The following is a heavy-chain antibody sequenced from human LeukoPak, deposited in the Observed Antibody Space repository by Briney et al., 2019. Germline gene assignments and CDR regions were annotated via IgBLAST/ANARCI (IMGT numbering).Heavy chain of an antibody. CDR3: ARDFGY. CDR1: GFTFQNYA. CDR2: ISVDGSAT. J-gene: IGHJ4*02. V-gene: IGHV3-30*04. Sequence: PGRSLRLSCAASGFTFQNYAMNWLRQTPDRGLFWVAAISVDGSATNYADSVKGRFTVSRDNSKNTLFLQMNNLRPDDTAVYYCARDFGYWGQGTLVTVSS.